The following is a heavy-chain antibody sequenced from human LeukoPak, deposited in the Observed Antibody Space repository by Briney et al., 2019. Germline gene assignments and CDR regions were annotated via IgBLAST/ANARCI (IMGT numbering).Heavy chain of an antibody. Sequence: PGGSLRLSCAVSGFTFSTYTMNWVRQAPGKGLEWVSSISSSSNYIYYADSVRGRFTISRDNAKNSLYLQMNSLRAEDTALYYCARGLYCSSTSCYVLDYWGQGTLVTVSS. CDR2: ISSSSNYI. J-gene: IGHJ4*02. CDR1: GFTFSTYT. CDR3: ARGLYCSSTSCYVLDY. D-gene: IGHD2-2*01. V-gene: IGHV3-21*04.